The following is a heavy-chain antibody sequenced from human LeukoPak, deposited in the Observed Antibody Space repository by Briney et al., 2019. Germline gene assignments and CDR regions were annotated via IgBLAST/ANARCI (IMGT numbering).Heavy chain of an antibody. V-gene: IGHV3-48*04. Sequence: GGSLRLSCAASGFTFSTYTMNWVRQAPGKGLEWISYISSSSSAIFYADSVEGRFTVSRDNAKNSLYLQMNSLRAEDTALYYCAKVGSGWYYFDYWGQGTLVTVSS. J-gene: IGHJ4*02. CDR2: ISSSSSAI. CDR3: AKVGSGWYYFDY. D-gene: IGHD6-19*01. CDR1: GFTFSTYT.